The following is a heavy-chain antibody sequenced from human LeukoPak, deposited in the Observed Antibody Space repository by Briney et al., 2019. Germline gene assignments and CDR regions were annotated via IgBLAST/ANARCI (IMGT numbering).Heavy chain of an antibody. CDR3: AKDWDSNYYDSSGYFDY. D-gene: IGHD3-22*01. V-gene: IGHV3-43*02. Sequence: GGSLRLSCAASGFTFDDYAMHWVRQAPGKGVEWVSLISGDGGSTYYADSVKGRFTLSRDNSKNSLYLQMNSLRTEDTALYYCAKDWDSNYYDSSGYFDYWGQGTLVTVSS. CDR2: ISGDGGST. J-gene: IGHJ4*02. CDR1: GFTFDDYA.